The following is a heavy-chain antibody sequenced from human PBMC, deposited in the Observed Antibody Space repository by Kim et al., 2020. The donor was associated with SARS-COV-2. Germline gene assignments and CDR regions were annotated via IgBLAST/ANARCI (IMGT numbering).Heavy chain of an antibody. J-gene: IGHJ4*02. CDR3: ARVNYNWNAFDY. CDR2: INSDGSST. D-gene: IGHD1-20*01. V-gene: IGHV3-74*01. CDR1: GFTFSSYW. Sequence: GGSLRLSCAASGFTFSSYWMHWVRQAPGKGLVWVSRINSDGSSTSYADSVKGRFTISRDNAKNTLYLQMNSLRAEDTAVYYCARVNYNWNAFDYWGQGTLVTVS.